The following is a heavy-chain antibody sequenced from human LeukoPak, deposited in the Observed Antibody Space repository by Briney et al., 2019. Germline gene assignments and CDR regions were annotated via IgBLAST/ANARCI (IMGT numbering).Heavy chain of an antibody. CDR2: IYYSGST. CDR1: GGSISSGGYS. J-gene: IGHJ3*02. V-gene: IGHV4-31*11. D-gene: IGHD5-18*01. CDR3: ARADTALAGAFDI. Sequence: SETLSLTCAVSGGSISSGGYSWSWIRQHPGKGLEWIAYIYYSGSTYYNPSLKSRVTISVDTSKNQFSLKLSSVTAADTAVYYCARADTALAGAFDIWGQGTMVTVSS.